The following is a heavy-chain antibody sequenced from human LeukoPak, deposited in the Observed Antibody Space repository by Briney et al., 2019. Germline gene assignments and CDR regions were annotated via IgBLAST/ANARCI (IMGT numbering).Heavy chain of an antibody. CDR1: GGSFSAYY. CDR3: ARHGLRQQLVQSFDY. CDR2: INHSGST. Sequence: SETLSLTCAVYGGSFSAYYWSWIRQPPGKGLEWIGEINHSGSTNYNPSLKSRVTISVDTSNNQFSLKLTSVTAADTAVYFCARHGLRQQLVQSFDYWGQGTLVTVSS. J-gene: IGHJ4*02. V-gene: IGHV4-34*01. D-gene: IGHD6-13*01.